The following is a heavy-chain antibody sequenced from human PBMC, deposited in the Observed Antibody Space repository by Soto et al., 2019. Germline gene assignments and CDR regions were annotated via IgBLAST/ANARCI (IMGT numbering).Heavy chain of an antibody. V-gene: IGHV3-23*01. Sequence: GGSLRLSCAASGFTFSSYAMSWVRQAPGKGLEWVSAISGSGGSTYYADSVKGRFTISRDNSKNTLYLQMNSLRAEDTAVYYCAKLVRSGHSRAGLIDYWGQGTLVTVSS. CDR2: ISGSGGST. D-gene: IGHD3-10*01. CDR1: GFTFSSYA. CDR3: AKLVRSGHSRAGLIDY. J-gene: IGHJ4*02.